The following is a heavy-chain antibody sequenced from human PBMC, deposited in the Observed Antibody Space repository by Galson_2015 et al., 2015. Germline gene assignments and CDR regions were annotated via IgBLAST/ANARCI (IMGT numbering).Heavy chain of an antibody. J-gene: IGHJ5*01. CDR2: IDDSGRII. Sequence: SLRLSCAASGFTFSRVEMNWVRQAPGKGLEWLSYIDDSGRIIYYADSVRGRFTISRDNAKNSLYLQMHNLRVDDTALYYCARGWFDSWGQGTLVTVSS. V-gene: IGHV3-48*03. CDR3: ARGWFDS. CDR1: GFTFSRVE.